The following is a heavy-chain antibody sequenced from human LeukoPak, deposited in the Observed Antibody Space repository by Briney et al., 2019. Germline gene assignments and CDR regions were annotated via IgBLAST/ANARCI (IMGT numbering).Heavy chain of an antibody. CDR3: ARHSASRTKEYYSDH. V-gene: IGHV4-59*01. CDR2: IYNSGST. J-gene: IGHJ4*02. Sequence: PSETLSLTCTVSGGSISSYYWSWIRQPPGKGLEWIGYIYNSGSTKYNPSLKSRVTISGDTSKNQFSLKLSSVTAADTAVYYCARHSASRTKEYYSDHWGQGTLVTVSS. CDR1: GGSISSYY. D-gene: IGHD1-7*01.